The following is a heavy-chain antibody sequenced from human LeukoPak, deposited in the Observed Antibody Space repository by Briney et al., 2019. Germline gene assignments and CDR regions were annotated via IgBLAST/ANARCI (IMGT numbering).Heavy chain of an antibody. CDR3: ARDGELRNLASY. J-gene: IGHJ4*02. V-gene: IGHV1-46*01. Sequence: ASVKVSCKASGYTFTSYYMHWVRQAPGQGLEWMGIINPSGRSTTYAQKFQGRVTMTRDTSTSTVYMELSSLRSEDTAVYYCARDGELRNLASYWGQGTLVTVSS. CDR1: GYTFTSYY. CDR2: INPSGRST. D-gene: IGHD3-3*01.